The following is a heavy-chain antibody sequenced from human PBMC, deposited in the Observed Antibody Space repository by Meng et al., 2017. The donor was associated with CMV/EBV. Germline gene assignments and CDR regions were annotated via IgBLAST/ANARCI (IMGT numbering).Heavy chain of an antibody. CDR3: ARDYCSSTSCYTRRVYYGMDV. J-gene: IGHJ6*02. D-gene: IGHD2-2*02. V-gene: IGHV3-21*01. CDR2: ISSSSSYI. CDR1: GFTFSSYW. Sequence: GESLKISCAASGFTFSSYWMHWVRQAPGKGLEWVSSISSSSSYIYYADSVKGRFTISRDNAKNSLYLQMNSLRAEDTAVYYCARDYCSSTSCYTRRVYYGMDVWGQGTTVTVSS.